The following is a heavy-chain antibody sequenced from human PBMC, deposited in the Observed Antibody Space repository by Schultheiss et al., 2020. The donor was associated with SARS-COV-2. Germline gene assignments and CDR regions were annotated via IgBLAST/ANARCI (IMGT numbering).Heavy chain of an antibody. Sequence: GGSLRLSCKGSGYSFTSYWISWVRQMPGKGLEWMGRIDPSDSYTNYSPSFQGHVTISADKSISTAYLQWISLKASDTAMYYCARRSEDWNYVSDYWGQGTLVTVSS. D-gene: IGHD1-7*01. J-gene: IGHJ4*02. CDR1: GYSFTSYW. CDR3: ARRSEDWNYVSDY. CDR2: IDPSDSYT. V-gene: IGHV5-10-1*01.